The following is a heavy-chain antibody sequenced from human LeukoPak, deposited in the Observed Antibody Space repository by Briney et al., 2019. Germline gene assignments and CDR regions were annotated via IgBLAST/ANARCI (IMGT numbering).Heavy chain of an antibody. CDR1: GFTFSRYS. D-gene: IGHD3-10*01. CDR2: ISYDGSNG. V-gene: IGHV3-30-3*01. CDR3: ARVGSYSSGPFSYFDY. Sequence: QAGGSLRLSCAASGFTFSRYSMHWVRQAPGKGLEWVAVISYDGSNGYYADSVKGRFTISRDRSENTLYLQMNSLRVEDTAVYYCARVGSYSSGPFSYFDYWGQGTLVTVSS. J-gene: IGHJ4*02.